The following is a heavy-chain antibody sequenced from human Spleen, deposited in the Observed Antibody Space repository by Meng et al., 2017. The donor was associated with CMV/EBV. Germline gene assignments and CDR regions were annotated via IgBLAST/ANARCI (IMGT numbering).Heavy chain of an antibody. D-gene: IGHD6-13*01. Sequence: GRTFSSDAIRWARQATGQGLEWMGGIIPIFGTANYAQKFQGRVTITTDESTSTAYMELSSLRSEDTAVYYCARDPPVAAAGTGWFDPWGQGTLVTVSS. CDR3: ARDPPVAAAGTGWFDP. CDR2: IIPIFGTA. J-gene: IGHJ5*02. CDR1: GRTFSSDA. V-gene: IGHV1-69*05.